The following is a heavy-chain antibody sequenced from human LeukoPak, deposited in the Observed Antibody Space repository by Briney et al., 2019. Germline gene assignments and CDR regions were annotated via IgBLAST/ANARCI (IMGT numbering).Heavy chain of an antibody. CDR2: IYTSGST. D-gene: IGHD3-22*01. CDR3: ARDRYYYDSSGYGLWFDP. J-gene: IGHJ5*02. Sequence: SETLSLTCTVSGGSISSYYWSWIRQPAGKGLEWIGRIYTSGSTNYNPSLKSRVTMSVDTSKNQFSLKLSSVTAADTAVCYCARDRYYYDSSGYGLWFDPWGQGTLVTVSS. V-gene: IGHV4-4*07. CDR1: GGSISSYY.